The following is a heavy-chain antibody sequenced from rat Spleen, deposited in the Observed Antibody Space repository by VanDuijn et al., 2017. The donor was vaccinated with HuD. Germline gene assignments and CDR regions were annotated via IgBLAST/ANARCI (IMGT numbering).Heavy chain of an antibody. CDR2: ISTGGGDT. D-gene: IGHD1-2*01. CDR3: TRVGIAATH. Sequence: EVQLVESGGGLVQPGRSLKLSCVASGFIFSDHYVAWVRQAPTKGLEWVATISTGGGDTYYRDSVKGRFTISRNIAKNTLFLQMDSLQTEDTAIYYCTRVGIAATHWGQGVMVTVSS. CDR1: GFIFSDHY. V-gene: IGHV5-25*01. J-gene: IGHJ2*01.